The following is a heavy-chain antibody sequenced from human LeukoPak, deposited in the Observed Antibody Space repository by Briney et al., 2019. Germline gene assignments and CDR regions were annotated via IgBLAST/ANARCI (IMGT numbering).Heavy chain of an antibody. J-gene: IGHJ6*03. CDR2: IYYSGST. V-gene: IGHV4-34*01. Sequence: ASETLSLTCAVYGGSFSGYYWSWIRQPPGKGLEWIGSIYYSGSTYYNPSLKSRVTISVDTSKNQFSLNLSSVTAADTAVYYCARALVGSSSGYFYYYMDVWGKGTTVTVSS. CDR3: ARALVGSSSGYFYYYMDV. CDR1: GGSFSGYY. D-gene: IGHD6-6*01.